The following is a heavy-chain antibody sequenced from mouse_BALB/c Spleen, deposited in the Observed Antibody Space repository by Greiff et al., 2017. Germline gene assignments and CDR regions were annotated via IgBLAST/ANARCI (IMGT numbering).Heavy chain of an antibody. CDR1: GYTFSSYW. D-gene: IGHD4-1*01. CDR2: ILPGSGST. J-gene: IGHJ3*01. V-gene: IGHV1-9*01. CDR3: ARRGLGSSFAY. Sequence: VKLQQSGAELMKPGASVKIPCKATGYTFSSYWIEWVKQRPGHGLEWIGEILPGSGSTNYNEKFKGKATFTADTSSNTAYMQLSSLTSEDSAVYYCARRGLGSSFAYWGQGTLVTVSA.